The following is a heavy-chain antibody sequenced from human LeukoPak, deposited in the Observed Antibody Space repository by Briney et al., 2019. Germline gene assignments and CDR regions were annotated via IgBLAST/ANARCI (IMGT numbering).Heavy chain of an antibody. Sequence: PGGSLRLSCAASGFTFDDYGMSWVRQAPGKGLEWVSGINWNGGSTGYADSVKGRFTISRDNSKNTLYLQMNSLRAEDTAVYYCVKDSKLPAAAGYYYFDYWAREPWSPSPQ. J-gene: IGHJ4*02. V-gene: IGHV3-20*04. CDR3: VKDSKLPAAAGYYYFDY. CDR2: INWNGGST. CDR1: GFTFDDYG. D-gene: IGHD6-13*01.